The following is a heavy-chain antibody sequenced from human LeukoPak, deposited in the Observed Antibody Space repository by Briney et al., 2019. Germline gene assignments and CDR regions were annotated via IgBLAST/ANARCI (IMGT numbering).Heavy chain of an antibody. CDR1: GYTFTSYG. J-gene: IGHJ6*03. CDR3: ARETYPIVGATRDYYYMDV. Sequence: GASVKVSCKASGYTFTSYGISWVRQAPGQGLEWMGWISAYNGNTNYAQKLQGRVTMTTDTSTSTAYMELRSLRSDDTAVYYCARETYPIVGATRDYYYMDVWGKGTTVTVSS. D-gene: IGHD1-26*01. V-gene: IGHV1-18*01. CDR2: ISAYNGNT.